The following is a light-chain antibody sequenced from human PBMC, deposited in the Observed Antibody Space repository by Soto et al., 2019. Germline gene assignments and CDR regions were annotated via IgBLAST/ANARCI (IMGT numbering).Light chain of an antibody. V-gene: IGKV3-20*01. CDR2: GAS. Sequence: EIVLTQSPGTLSLSPGERATLSCRAIQSVGSDYLAWYQQKPGQAPRILIFGASGRATGIPDRFSGSGSGTDFTLTISRLEPEDFAVYYCQRYGSSPLITFGQGTRLEIK. CDR3: QRYGSSPLIT. CDR1: QSVGSDY. J-gene: IGKJ5*01.